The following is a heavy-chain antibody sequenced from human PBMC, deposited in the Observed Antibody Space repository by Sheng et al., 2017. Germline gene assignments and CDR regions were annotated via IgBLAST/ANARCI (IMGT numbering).Heavy chain of an antibody. Sequence: EVQLLESGGGLLQPGGSLRLSCAASGFTFSSYAMSWVRQAPGKGLEWVSGISGSGGSTYYADSVKGRFTISRDNSKNTLHLQMNSLRAEDTAVYYCAKDRYDFWSGLEGFDIWGQGTMVTVSS. J-gene: IGHJ3*02. CDR3: AKDRYDFWSGLEGFDI. CDR2: ISGSGGST. CDR1: GFTFSSYA. D-gene: IGHD3-3*01. V-gene: IGHV3-23*01.